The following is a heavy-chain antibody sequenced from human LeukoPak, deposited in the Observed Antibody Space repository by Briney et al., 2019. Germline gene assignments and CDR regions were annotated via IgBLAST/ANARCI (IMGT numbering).Heavy chain of an antibody. V-gene: IGHV3-30*04. D-gene: IGHD3-3*01. Sequence: PGGSLRLSCAASGFTFSTFAMIWVRQAPGKGLEWVAVISYDGSNKYYADSVKGRFTISRDNSKNTLYLQMNSLRAEDTAVYYCARAANFWSGYTTTYYFDYWGQGTLVTVSS. CDR2: ISYDGSNK. J-gene: IGHJ4*02. CDR1: GFTFSTFA. CDR3: ARAANFWSGYTTTYYFDY.